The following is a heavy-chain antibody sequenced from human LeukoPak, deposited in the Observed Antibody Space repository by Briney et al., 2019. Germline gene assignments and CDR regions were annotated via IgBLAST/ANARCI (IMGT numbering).Heavy chain of an antibody. CDR2: ISGSGGST. V-gene: IGHV3-23*01. CDR3: AKLGDWEFLSYFDY. CDR1: GFTFSSYW. D-gene: IGHD3-10*01. J-gene: IGHJ4*02. Sequence: PGGSLRLSCAASGFTFSSYWMSWVRQAPGKGLEWVSAISGSGGSTYYADSVKGRFTISRDNSKNTLYLQMNSLRAEDTAVYYCAKLGDWEFLSYFDYWGQGTLVTVSS.